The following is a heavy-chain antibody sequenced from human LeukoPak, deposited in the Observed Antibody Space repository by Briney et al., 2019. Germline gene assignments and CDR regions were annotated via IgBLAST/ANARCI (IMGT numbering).Heavy chain of an antibody. J-gene: IGHJ4*02. D-gene: IGHD2-15*01. CDR3: ARDAGQATPFDY. CDR2: ISSSSSYI. Sequence: PGGSLRLSCAASGFTFSSYSMNWVRQAPGKGLEWVSSISSSSSYIYYADSVKGRFTISRDNAKNSLYLQMNSLRAEDTAVYYCARDAGQATPFDYWGPGTLVTVSS. V-gene: IGHV3-21*01. CDR1: GFTFSSYS.